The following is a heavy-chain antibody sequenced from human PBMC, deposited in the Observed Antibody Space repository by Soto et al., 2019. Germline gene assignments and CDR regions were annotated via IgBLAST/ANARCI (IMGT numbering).Heavy chain of an antibody. CDR2: INPTGGPT. J-gene: IGHJ4*02. CDR3: ARAEELGTIRFDY. D-gene: IGHD3-16*01. V-gene: IGHV1-46*01. CDR1: GYTFAYYF. Sequence: QVQLVQSGAEEKKPGASVRISCKASGYTFAYYFIHWVRQAPGQGLEWMGVINPTGGPTTYSQKFQGRVTMTRDTSTSTAYMDLSGLKSEDTAIYYCARAEELGTIRFDYWGQGTLVTVSS.